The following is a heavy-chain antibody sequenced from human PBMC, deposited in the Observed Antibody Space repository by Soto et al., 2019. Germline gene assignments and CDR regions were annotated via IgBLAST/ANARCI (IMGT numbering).Heavy chain of an antibody. CDR2: IIPILGIA. Sequence: QVQLVQSGAEVKKPGSSVKVSCKASGGTFSSYTISWVRQAPGQGLEWMGRIIPILGIANYAQKFQGRVTHTADKSTSTAYMELSSLRSDDTAVYYCARGSANAFDIWGQGTMVTVSS. V-gene: IGHV1-69*02. CDR1: GGTFSSYT. CDR3: ARGSANAFDI. J-gene: IGHJ3*02.